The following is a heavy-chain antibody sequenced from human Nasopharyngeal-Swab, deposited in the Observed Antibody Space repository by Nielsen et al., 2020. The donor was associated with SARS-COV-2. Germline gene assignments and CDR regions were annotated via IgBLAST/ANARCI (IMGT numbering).Heavy chain of an antibody. Sequence: GESLKISCAASGFTFSSYSMNWVRQAPGKGLEWVSSISSSSSYIYYADSVKGRFTISRDNAKNSLYLQVNSLRAEDTAVYYCARDIDSSGYSGYWYFDLWGRGTLVTVSS. D-gene: IGHD3-22*01. V-gene: IGHV3-21*01. CDR2: ISSSSSYI. J-gene: IGHJ2*01. CDR3: ARDIDSSGYSGYWYFDL. CDR1: GFTFSSYS.